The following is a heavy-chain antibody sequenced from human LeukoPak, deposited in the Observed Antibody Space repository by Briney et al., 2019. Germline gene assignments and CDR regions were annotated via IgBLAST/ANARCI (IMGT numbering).Heavy chain of an antibody. V-gene: IGHV3-21*01. CDR2: ISGSSTYI. CDR1: GFTFSNHT. Sequence: GGSLRLSCGASGFTFSNHTMNWVRQAPGKGLEWVSSISGSSTYIYYADSVKGRFTISRDNAKNSLYLQMNSLRVEDTAVYYCARCTTGRTFGSLREIKRSREIDYWGQGTLVTVCS. D-gene: IGHD1-1*01. J-gene: IGHJ4*02. CDR3: ARCTTGRTFGSLREIKRSREIDY.